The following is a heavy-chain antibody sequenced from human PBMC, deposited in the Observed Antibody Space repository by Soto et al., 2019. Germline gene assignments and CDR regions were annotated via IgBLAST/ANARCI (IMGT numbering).Heavy chain of an antibody. CDR1: GFTFSNYG. V-gene: IGHV3-30*18. CDR3: AKSDREYCSGGACYGKYFDY. D-gene: IGHD2-15*01. Sequence: GGSLRLSCAASGFTFSNYGMRWVRQAPGKGPEWVAVISYDGSSKYSADSVKGRFTISRDNSKNTLYLQMNSLRAEDTAVYYCAKSDREYCSGGACYGKYFDYWGQGTLVTVSS. J-gene: IGHJ4*02. CDR2: ISYDGSSK.